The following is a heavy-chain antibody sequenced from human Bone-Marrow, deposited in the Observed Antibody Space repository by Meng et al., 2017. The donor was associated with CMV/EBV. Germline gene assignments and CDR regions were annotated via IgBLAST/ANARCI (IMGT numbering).Heavy chain of an antibody. V-gene: IGHV1-46*01. Sequence: ASVKVSCKASGYTFTSYNMHWVRQAPGQGLEWIGIINLSGGSTSYAQKFQGRATMTRDTSTSTVYMELSSLRSEDTAVYSCASGVSYDFWTAGMDVWGQGTTVTVSS. D-gene: IGHD3-3*01. CDR2: INLSGGST. CDR1: GYTFTSYN. CDR3: ASGVSYDFWTAGMDV. J-gene: IGHJ6*02.